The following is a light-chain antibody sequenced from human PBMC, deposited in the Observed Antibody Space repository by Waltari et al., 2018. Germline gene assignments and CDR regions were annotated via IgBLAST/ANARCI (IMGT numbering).Light chain of an antibody. CDR1: QTIIANY. V-gene: IGKV3-20*01. CDR2: GAS. J-gene: IGKJ4*01. CDR3: QQYGTSSALT. Sequence: EIVLTQSPGTLSLSPGESATLSCRASQTIIANYLAWYQQKPGQAPRLLIYGASNRATGIPDRFSGSGSGTDFTLTISRREPEDYAVYHCQQYGTSSALTFGGGTKVEIK.